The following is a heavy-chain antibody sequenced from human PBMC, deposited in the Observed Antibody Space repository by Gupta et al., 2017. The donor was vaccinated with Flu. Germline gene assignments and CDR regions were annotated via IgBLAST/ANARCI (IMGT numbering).Heavy chain of an antibody. V-gene: IGHV3-21*06. J-gene: IGHJ4*02. CDR3: VRDHSTTWRKGNYFDY. D-gene: IGHD5-18*01. CDR2: ISSSSSYI. Sequence: EVQLVESGGGLVKAGGSMRLSCAVPGFTFRSYDMNWVRPGPGKGLEWVSSISSSSSYIYYADSVKGRFTISRDNAHNSVFLQMDSLRADDTAVYYCVRDHSTTWRKGNYFDYWGQGTLVTVSS. CDR1: GFTFRSYD.